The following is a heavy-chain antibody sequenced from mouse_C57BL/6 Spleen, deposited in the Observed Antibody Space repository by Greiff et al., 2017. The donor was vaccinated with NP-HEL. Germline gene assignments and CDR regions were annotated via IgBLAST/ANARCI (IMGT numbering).Heavy chain of an antibody. J-gene: IGHJ1*03. CDR1: GFTFSSYT. CDR3: ARHTYSNGYFDV. CDR2: ISGGGGNT. D-gene: IGHD2-5*01. V-gene: IGHV5-9*01. Sequence: EVQLVESGGGLVKPGGSLKLSCAASGFTFSSYTMSWVRQTPEKRLEWVATISGGGGNTYYPDSVKGRFTISRDNAKNTLYLQMSSLRSEDTALYYCARHTYSNGYFDVWGTGTTVTVSS.